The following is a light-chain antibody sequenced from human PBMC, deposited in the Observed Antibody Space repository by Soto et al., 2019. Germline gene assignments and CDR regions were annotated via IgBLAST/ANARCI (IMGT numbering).Light chain of an antibody. CDR1: QSISSY. Sequence: DIQMTQSPSSLSASVGDRVTITCRASQSISSYLNWYQQKPGKAPKXLIYAASSLQSGVPSRFSGSGSGTDLTITISSLQPEDCETYYCQQSYSTPCTFGQGTRLEIK. V-gene: IGKV1-39*01. J-gene: IGKJ5*01. CDR3: QQSYSTPCT. CDR2: AAS.